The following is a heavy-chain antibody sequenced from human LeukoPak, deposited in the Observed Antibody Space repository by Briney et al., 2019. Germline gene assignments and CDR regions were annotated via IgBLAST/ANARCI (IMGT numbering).Heavy chain of an antibody. V-gene: IGHV1-69*13. D-gene: IGHD3-22*01. J-gene: IGHJ4*02. CDR2: IIPIFGTA. CDR1: GGTFSSYA. CDR3: ARGRHYYDSSGPADY. Sequence: SVKVSCKASGGTFSSYAISWVRHAPGQGLEWMGGIIPIFGTANYAQKFQGRVTITADESTSTAYMELSSLRSEDTAVYYCARGRHYYDSSGPADYWGQGTLVTVSS.